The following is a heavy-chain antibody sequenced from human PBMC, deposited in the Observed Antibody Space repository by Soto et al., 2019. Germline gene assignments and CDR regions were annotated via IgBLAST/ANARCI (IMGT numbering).Heavy chain of an antibody. Sequence: LRLSCAASGFTFSSYAMSWVRQAPGKGLEWVSAISVSGGSTYYADSVKGRFTISRDNSKNTLYLQMNSLRAEDTAVYYCAKDPGVEWELYFDYWGQGTLVTVSS. D-gene: IGHD1-26*01. CDR3: AKDPGVEWELYFDY. CDR1: GFTFSSYA. CDR2: ISVSGGST. J-gene: IGHJ4*02. V-gene: IGHV3-23*01.